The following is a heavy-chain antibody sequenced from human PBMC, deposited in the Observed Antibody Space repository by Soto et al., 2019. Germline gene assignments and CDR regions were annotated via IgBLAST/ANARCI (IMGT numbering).Heavy chain of an antibody. CDR2: IKQDGSEK. D-gene: IGHD6-19*01. V-gene: IGHV3-7*01. J-gene: IGHJ6*02. CDR1: GFSISSYW. CDR3: ARIQQWLVAYFFYYGMDV. Sequence: QPGGSLRLSCTASGFSISSYWMSWVRQAPGKGLEWVANIKQDGSEKYYGDTAKGRFTISRDNAKNSLSLQVNSLRAEDTAVYYCARIQQWLVAYFFYYGMDVGGQGTTVTVSS.